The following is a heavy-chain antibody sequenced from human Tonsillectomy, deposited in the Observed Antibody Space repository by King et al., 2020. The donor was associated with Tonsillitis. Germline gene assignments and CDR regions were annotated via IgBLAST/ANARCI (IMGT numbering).Heavy chain of an antibody. CDR2: IDPSDSYT. J-gene: IGHJ5*02. V-gene: IGHV5-10-1*03. Sequence: QLVQSGAEVKKPGESLRISCKGSGYNFTSYWITWVRQMPGKGLEWMGRIDPSDSYTNYSPSFQGHVTISADKSISTAYLQWSSLKASDSAMYYCARQLIIAASGFLYTWFDPWGQGTLVTVSS. CDR3: ARQLIIAASGFLYTWFDP. D-gene: IGHD6-13*01. CDR1: GYNFTSYW.